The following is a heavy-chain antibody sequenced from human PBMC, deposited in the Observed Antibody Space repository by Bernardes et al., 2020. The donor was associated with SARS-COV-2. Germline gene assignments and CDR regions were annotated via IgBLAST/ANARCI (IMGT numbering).Heavy chain of an antibody. Sequence: SETLSLTCTVSGGSVSSGSYYWSWVRQPPGKGLEWIGYIYYNGSTNYNPSLKSRATISVDTSKNQFSLRLSSVTTADTAGYYCARTSIAARGYYYYMVVWVKGTAVTVSS. J-gene: IGHJ6*03. CDR1: GGSVSSGSYY. CDR3: ARTSIAARGYYYYMVV. CDR2: IYYNGST. V-gene: IGHV4-61*01. D-gene: IGHD6-6*01.